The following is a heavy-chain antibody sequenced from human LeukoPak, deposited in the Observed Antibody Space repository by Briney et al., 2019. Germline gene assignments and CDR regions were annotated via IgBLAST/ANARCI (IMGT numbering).Heavy chain of an antibody. CDR3: AKDHGSWYVSELYFDY. J-gene: IGHJ4*02. CDR2: ISGSGGGT. V-gene: IGHV3-23*01. D-gene: IGHD6-13*01. CDR1: XXXXXSYX. Sequence: PGGSXXLXXAPXXXXXXSYXIXWVRHAPGRGLDWVSPISGSGGGTYYADSVKGRFTISRDNSKNTLYLQMNSLRAEDTAVYYCAKDHGSWYVSELYFDYWGQGTLVTVSS.